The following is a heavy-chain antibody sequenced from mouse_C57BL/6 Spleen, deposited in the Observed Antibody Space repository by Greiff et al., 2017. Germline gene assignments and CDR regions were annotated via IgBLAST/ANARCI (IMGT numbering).Heavy chain of an antibody. V-gene: IGHV5-17*01. J-gene: IGHJ2*01. D-gene: IGHD1-1*01. CDR2: ISSGSSTI. Sequence: EVKLMESGGGLVKPGGSLKLSCAASGFTFSDYGMHWVRQAPEKGLEWVAYISSGSSTIYYADTVKGRFTISRDNAKNTLFLQMTSLRSEDTAMYYCARPYYYGSSYVGYYFDYWGQGTTLTVSS. CDR1: GFTFSDYG. CDR3: ARPYYYGSSYVGYYFDY.